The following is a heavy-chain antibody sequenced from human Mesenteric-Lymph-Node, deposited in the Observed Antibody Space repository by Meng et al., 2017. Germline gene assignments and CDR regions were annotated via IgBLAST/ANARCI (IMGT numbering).Heavy chain of an antibody. Sequence: QVQLQESGPGLVKPSGTLSLTFAVSGGSISSSNWWSWVRQPPGKGLEWIGEIYHSGSTNYNPSLKSRVTISVDKSKNQFSLKLSSVTAADTAVYYCATTGYDFWSGYSGGGWFDPWGQGTLVTVSS. CDR3: ATTGYDFWSGYSGGGWFDP. D-gene: IGHD3-3*01. J-gene: IGHJ5*02. CDR1: GGSISSSNW. V-gene: IGHV4-4*02. CDR2: IYHSGST.